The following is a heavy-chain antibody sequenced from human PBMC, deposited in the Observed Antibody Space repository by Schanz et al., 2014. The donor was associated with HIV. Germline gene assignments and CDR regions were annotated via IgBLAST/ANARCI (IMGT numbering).Heavy chain of an antibody. CDR1: GFSFSDYY. D-gene: IGHD4-17*01. V-gene: IGHV3-11*04. CDR3: AKASVTDYCDY. Sequence: QVQLVESGGGLVKPGRSLRLSCAASGFSFSDYYMSWIRQAPGKGLEWVSSISGGGHRIYYVDSVKGRFTVSRDNSKNTLYLQMSSLRVEDTAVYFCAKASVTDYCDYWGQGTLVTVSS. CDR2: ISGGGHRI. J-gene: IGHJ4*02.